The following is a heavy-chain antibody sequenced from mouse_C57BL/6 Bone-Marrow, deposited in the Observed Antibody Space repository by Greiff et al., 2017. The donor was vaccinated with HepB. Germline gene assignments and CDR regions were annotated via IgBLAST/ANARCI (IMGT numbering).Heavy chain of an antibody. D-gene: IGHD2-4*01. Sequence: QVQLQQSGAELARPGASVKLSCKASGYTFTSYGISWVKQRTGQGLEWIGEIYPRSGNTYYNEKFKGKATLTADKSSSTAYMELRSLTSEDSAVYFCARSRFYYDYAWFAYWGQGTLVTVSA. CDR1: GYTFTSYG. J-gene: IGHJ3*01. CDR2: IYPRSGNT. CDR3: ARSRFYYDYAWFAY. V-gene: IGHV1-81*01.